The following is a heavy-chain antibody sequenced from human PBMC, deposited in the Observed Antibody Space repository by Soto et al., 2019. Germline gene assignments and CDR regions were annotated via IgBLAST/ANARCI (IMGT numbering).Heavy chain of an antibody. CDR1: GGSFSGYY. CDR3: ARGYPRRGQQLVRRKHGMDV. CDR2: INHSGST. D-gene: IGHD6-13*01. Sequence: PSETLSLTCAVYGGSFSGYYWSWIRQPPGKGLEWIGEINHSGSTNYNPSLKSRVTISVDTSKNQFSLKLSSVTAADTAVYYCARGYPRRGQQLVRRKHGMDVSGQGTTVTVSS. J-gene: IGHJ6*02. V-gene: IGHV4-34*01.